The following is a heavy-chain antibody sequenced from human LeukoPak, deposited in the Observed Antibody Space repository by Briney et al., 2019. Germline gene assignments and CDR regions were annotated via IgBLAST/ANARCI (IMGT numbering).Heavy chain of an antibody. J-gene: IGHJ6*03. V-gene: IGHV4-59*01. D-gene: IGHD3-10*01. CDR3: ARSLPDYYGSGNSYYYYMDV. Sequence: SETLSLTCTVSGGSISSYYWSWIRQPPGKGLEWIGYIYYSGSTNYNPSLKSRVTISVDTSKNRFSLKLSSVTAADTAVYYCARSLPDYYGSGNSYYYYMDVWGKGTTVTVSS. CDR2: IYYSGST. CDR1: GGSISSYY.